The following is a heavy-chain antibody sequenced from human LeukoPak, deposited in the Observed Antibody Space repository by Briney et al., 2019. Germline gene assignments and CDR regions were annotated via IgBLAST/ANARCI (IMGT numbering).Heavy chain of an antibody. Sequence: GASVKVSCKASGYTFTSYDINWVRQATGQGLEWMGWMNPNSGNTGYAQKFQGRVTMTRNTSISTAYMELSSLRSEDTAVYYCARVSYTVTTYYGMDVWGQGTTVTVSS. CDR3: ARVSYTVTTYYGMDV. CDR2: MNPNSGNT. V-gene: IGHV1-8*01. J-gene: IGHJ6*02. CDR1: GYTFTSYD. D-gene: IGHD4-17*01.